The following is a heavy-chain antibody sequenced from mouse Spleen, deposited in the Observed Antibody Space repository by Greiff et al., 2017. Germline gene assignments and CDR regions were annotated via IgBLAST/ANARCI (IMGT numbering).Heavy chain of an antibody. CDR1: GFTFSDYG. J-gene: IGHJ3*01. D-gene: IGHD1-1*01. Sequence: DVKLVESGGGLVQPGGSRKLSCAASGFTFSDYGMAWVRQAPGKGPEWVAFISNLAYSIYYADTVTGRFTISRENAKNTLYLEMSSLRSEDTAMYYCARDGPYYGSSPFAYWGQGTLVTVSA. CDR2: ISNLAYSI. V-gene: IGHV5-15*02. CDR3: ARDGPYYGSSPFAY.